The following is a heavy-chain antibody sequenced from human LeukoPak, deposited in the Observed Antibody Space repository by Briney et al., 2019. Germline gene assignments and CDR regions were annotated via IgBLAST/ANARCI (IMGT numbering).Heavy chain of an antibody. J-gene: IGHJ4*02. CDR1: GFTFSKYG. V-gene: IGHV3-33*01. D-gene: IGHD5-24*01. CDR2: IWYDGSNK. CDR3: ARAGIENALDY. Sequence: GGSLRLSCAASGFTFSKYGINWVRQAPGKGLEWVAIIWYDGSNKYFAESVMGRFTISKGNSKNTVYLQMNSLRVEDTAVYHCARAGIENALDYWGQGTQVTVSS.